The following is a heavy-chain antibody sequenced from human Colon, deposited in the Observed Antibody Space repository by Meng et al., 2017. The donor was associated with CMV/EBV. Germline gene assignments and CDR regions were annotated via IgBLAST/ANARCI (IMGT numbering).Heavy chain of an antibody. Sequence: GSLRLSCTVSGGSISTNSYYWGWIRQPPGKGLEWIGSVYYNGNTYLNPSLESRVTMSRDTSKNQFSLKLSSVTAADTAVYYCASIPRGILIRLFDFWDQGTLVTVSS. J-gene: IGHJ4*02. CDR1: GGSISTNSYY. CDR2: VYYNGNT. V-gene: IGHV4-39*07. D-gene: IGHD2-15*01. CDR3: ASIPRGILIRLFDF.